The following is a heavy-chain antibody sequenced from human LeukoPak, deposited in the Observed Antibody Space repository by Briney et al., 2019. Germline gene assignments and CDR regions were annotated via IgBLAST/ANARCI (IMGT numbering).Heavy chain of an antibody. Sequence: KPSETLSLTCTVSGGSISTTAYYWGWIRQPPGKGLEWIGSIYYSGSTYYNPSLKSRVTISVDTSKNQFSLKLSSVTAADTAVYYCARETSYYYDSSGYYYEGNWFDPWGQGTLVTVSS. CDR2: IYYSGST. CDR3: ARETSYYYDSSGYYYEGNWFDP. V-gene: IGHV4-39*07. CDR1: GGSISTTAYY. D-gene: IGHD3-22*01. J-gene: IGHJ5*02.